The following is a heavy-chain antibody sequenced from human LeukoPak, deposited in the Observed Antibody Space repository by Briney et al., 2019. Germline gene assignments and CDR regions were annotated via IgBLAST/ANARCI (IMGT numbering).Heavy chain of an antibody. J-gene: IGHJ5*02. Sequence: KTGGSLRLSCAASGFSFTYSTMNWVRLAPGKGLEWVSSIISSSGNIYYSDSVRGRFTVSRDNAKNSLYLQMNSLIAEDSAVYYCVRIPNNAGFPNWFDPWGQGTLVSVSS. CDR2: IISSSGNI. D-gene: IGHD3-9*01. V-gene: IGHV3-21*01. CDR3: VRIPNNAGFPNWFDP. CDR1: GFSFTYST.